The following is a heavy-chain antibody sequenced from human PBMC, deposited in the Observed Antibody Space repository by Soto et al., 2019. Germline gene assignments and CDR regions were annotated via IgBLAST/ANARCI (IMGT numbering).Heavy chain of an antibody. Sequence: QVQLQESGPGLVKPSQTLSLTCTVSGGSISNGNYYWSWIRQHPGKGLEWIGYIYYSGSTYYNPSLKSRVTISVDTSKNQFSLKLSCVTAADTAVYYCATYGSGSYKPTTFDYWGQGTLVTVSS. CDR1: GGSISNGNYY. CDR2: IYYSGST. CDR3: ATYGSGSYKPTTFDY. D-gene: IGHD3-10*01. J-gene: IGHJ4*02. V-gene: IGHV4-31*03.